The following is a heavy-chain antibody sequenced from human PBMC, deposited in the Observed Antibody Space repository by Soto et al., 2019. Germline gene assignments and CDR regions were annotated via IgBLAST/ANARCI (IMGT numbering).Heavy chain of an antibody. V-gene: IGHV3-23*01. CDR3: ASDIGVVNYYYMDV. Sequence: PGGSLRLSCAPSGFTFSSYPMSWVRQAPGKGLEWVSAISGSGGSTYYADSVKGRFTISRDNSKNTLYLQMNSLRAEDTAVYYCASDIGVVNYYYMDVWGKGTTVTVSS. CDR2: ISGSGGST. CDR1: GFTFSSYP. J-gene: IGHJ6*03. D-gene: IGHD3-3*01.